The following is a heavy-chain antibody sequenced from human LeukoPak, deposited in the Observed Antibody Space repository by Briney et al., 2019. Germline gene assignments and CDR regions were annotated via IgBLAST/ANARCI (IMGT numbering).Heavy chain of an antibody. CDR3: ARRGGYGSGSYYGFDI. V-gene: IGHV5-51*01. D-gene: IGHD3-10*01. J-gene: IGHJ3*02. Sequence: GESLNISCKAAGYSSTSYWIGWVRQMPGKCLEWMWIIYPGDSDAKHGPFSQGQATFSADKSISTAWLQWSSLRASDTAMYYCARRGGYGSGSYYGFDIWGQGTMVTVSS. CDR2: IYPGDSDA. CDR1: GYSSTSYW.